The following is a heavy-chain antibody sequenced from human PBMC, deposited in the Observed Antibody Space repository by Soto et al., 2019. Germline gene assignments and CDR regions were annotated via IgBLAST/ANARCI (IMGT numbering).Heavy chain of an antibody. CDR2: IYYSGST. CDR3: ARHVQWLVTFDY. J-gene: IGHJ4*02. CDR1: GGSISSYY. V-gene: IGHV4-59*08. Sequence: SETLSLTCTFYGGSISSYYWRWIRQPPGKGLEWIGYIYYSGSTNYNPSLKSRVTISVDTSKNQFSLKLSSVTAADTAVYYCARHVQWLVTFDYWGQGTLVTVS. D-gene: IGHD6-19*01.